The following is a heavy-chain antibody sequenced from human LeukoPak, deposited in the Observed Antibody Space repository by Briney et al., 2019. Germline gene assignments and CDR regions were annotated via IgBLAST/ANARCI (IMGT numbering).Heavy chain of an antibody. J-gene: IGHJ4*02. CDR1: GGTFSSYA. D-gene: IGHD3-22*01. CDR2: IIPILGIA. V-gene: IGHV1-69*04. CDR3: AKLGIDSSGYFDY. Sequence: SVKVSCKASGGTFSSYAISWVRQAPGQGLEWMGRIIPILGIANYAQKFQGRVTITADKSTSTAYMELSSLRSEDTAVYYCAKLGIDSSGYFDYWGQGTLVTVSS.